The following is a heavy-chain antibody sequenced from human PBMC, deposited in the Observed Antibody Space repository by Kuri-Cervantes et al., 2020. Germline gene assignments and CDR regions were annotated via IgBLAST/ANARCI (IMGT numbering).Heavy chain of an antibody. Sequence: SETLSLTCTVSGGSISSSSYYWGWVRQPPGKGLEWIGSIYYRGNTYYNPSLKSRVTISVDTSKNQFSLKLSSVTAADTAVYYCARRPPESAFYYWGQGTLVTVSS. CDR2: IYYRGNT. CDR1: GGSISSSSYY. CDR3: ARRPPESAFYY. J-gene: IGHJ4*02. V-gene: IGHV4-39*07.